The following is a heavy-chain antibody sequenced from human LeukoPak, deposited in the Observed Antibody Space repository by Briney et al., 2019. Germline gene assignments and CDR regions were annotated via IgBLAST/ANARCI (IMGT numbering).Heavy chain of an antibody. CDR1: GFTFSSYW. J-gene: IGHJ6*02. CDR3: ARGTYSSSWYFNYYYGMDV. CDR2: IKQDGSEK. D-gene: IGHD6-13*01. Sequence: GGSLRLSCAASGFTFSSYWMSWFRQAPGKGLEWVASIKQDGSEKYYVDSVKGRFTISRDNAKNSLYLQMNSLRAEDTAVYYCARGTYSSSWYFNYYYGMDVWGQGTTVTVSS. V-gene: IGHV3-7*01.